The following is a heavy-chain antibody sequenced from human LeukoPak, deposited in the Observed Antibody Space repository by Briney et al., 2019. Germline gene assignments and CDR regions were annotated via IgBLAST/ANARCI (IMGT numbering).Heavy chain of an antibody. V-gene: IGHV3-33*06. J-gene: IGHJ5*02. CDR1: GFTFSSYG. CDR2: IWYDGSNK. Sequence: GGSLRLSCAASGFTFSSYGMHWVRQAPGKGLEWVAVIWYDGSNKYCADSVKGRFTNSRDNSKNTLYLQMNSLRAEDTAVYYCAKDRMVRGVFFWFDPWGQGTLVTVSS. D-gene: IGHD3-10*01. CDR3: AKDRMVRGVFFWFDP.